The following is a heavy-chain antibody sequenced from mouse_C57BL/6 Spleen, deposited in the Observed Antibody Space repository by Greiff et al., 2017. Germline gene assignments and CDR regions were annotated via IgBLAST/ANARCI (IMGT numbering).Heavy chain of an antibody. Sequence: DVMLVESGGGLVKPGGSLKLSCAASGFTFSSYTMSWVRQTPEKRLEWVATISGGGGNTYYPDSVKGRFTISRDNAKNTLYLQMSSLRSEDTALYYCARKGYYGSSYDFDYWGQGTTLTVSS. D-gene: IGHD1-1*01. CDR2: ISGGGGNT. CDR1: GFTFSSYT. CDR3: ARKGYYGSSYDFDY. V-gene: IGHV5-9*01. J-gene: IGHJ2*01.